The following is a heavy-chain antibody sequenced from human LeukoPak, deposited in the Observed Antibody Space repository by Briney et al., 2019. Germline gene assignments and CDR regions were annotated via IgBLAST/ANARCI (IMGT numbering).Heavy chain of an antibody. J-gene: IGHJ5*02. CDR3: AKLRYSYDSSGYYDMWFDP. V-gene: IGHV3-30*02. Sequence: GGSLRLSCAASGFTFSSYGMHWVRQAPGKGLEWVAFIRYDGSNKYYADSVKGRFTISRDNSKNTLYLQMNSLRAEDTAVYYCAKLRYSYDSSGYYDMWFDPWGQGTLVTVSS. D-gene: IGHD3-22*01. CDR2: IRYDGSNK. CDR1: GFTFSSYG.